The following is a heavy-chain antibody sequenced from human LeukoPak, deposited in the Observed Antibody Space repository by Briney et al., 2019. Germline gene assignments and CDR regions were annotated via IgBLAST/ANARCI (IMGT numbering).Heavy chain of an antibody. Sequence: ASVKVSCKASGYTFTGYYIHWVRQAPGQGLEWVGWINPKSGATNYPQKFQGRVSMTRDTSISTAYMDLSRLTSDDTAVYYCARDPGSTLSTYYFYYYMDVGGKGTTVTVSS. V-gene: IGHV1-2*02. J-gene: IGHJ6*03. D-gene: IGHD1-1*01. CDR2: INPKSGAT. CDR3: ARDPGSTLSTYYFYYYMDV. CDR1: GYTFTGYY.